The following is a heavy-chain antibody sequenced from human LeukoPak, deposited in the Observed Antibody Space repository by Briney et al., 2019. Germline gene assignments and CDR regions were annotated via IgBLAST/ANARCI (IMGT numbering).Heavy chain of an antibody. CDR3: ARDSGYFDY. D-gene: IGHD6-25*01. J-gene: IGHJ4*02. CDR1: GLPVSNNY. Sequence: PGGSLRLSCAASGLPVSNNYMTWVRQAPGKGLEWVSVIYSGGSTYYADSVKGRFTISRDNSKNTLYLQMNSLRAEDTAVYYCARDSGYFDYWGQGTLVTVSS. CDR2: IYSGGST. V-gene: IGHV3-53*01.